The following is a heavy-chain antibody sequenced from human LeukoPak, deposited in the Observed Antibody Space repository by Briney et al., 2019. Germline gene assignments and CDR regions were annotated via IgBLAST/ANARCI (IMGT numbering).Heavy chain of an antibody. Sequence: ASVKVSCKASGYTFTSYGISWVRQAPGQGLEWMGWISAYNGNTNYAQKLQGRVTMTTDTSTSTAYMELRSLRSDDTAVYYCARVRAAMVPNWFDPWGQGTLVTVSS. CDR3: ARVRAAMVPNWFDP. CDR1: GYTFTSYG. D-gene: IGHD4/OR15-4a*01. CDR2: ISAYNGNT. J-gene: IGHJ5*02. V-gene: IGHV1-18*01.